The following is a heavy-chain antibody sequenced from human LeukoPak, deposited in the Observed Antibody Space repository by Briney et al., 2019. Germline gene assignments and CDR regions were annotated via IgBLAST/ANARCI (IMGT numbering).Heavy chain of an antibody. Sequence: SETLSLTCTVSGGSISSYYWSWIRQPPGKGLEWIGYIYYSGSTNYNPSLKSRVTISVDTSKNQFSLKLSSETAADTAVYYCASFGAGGPPFDYWGQGTLVTVS. J-gene: IGHJ4*02. CDR3: ASFGAGGPPFDY. D-gene: IGHD3-10*01. CDR1: GGSISSYY. CDR2: IYYSGST. V-gene: IGHV4-59*01.